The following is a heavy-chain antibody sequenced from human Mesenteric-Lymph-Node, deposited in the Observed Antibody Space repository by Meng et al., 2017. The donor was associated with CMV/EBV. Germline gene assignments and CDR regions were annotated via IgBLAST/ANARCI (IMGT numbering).Heavy chain of an antibody. J-gene: IGHJ4*02. D-gene: IGHD3-22*01. CDR2: ISSESSHT. CDR1: GFTFSSYS. V-gene: IGHV3-21*06. Sequence: GESLKISCAASGFTFSSYSMNWVRQAPGKGPEWVASISSESSHTEYAESMKGRITISRDNAKNSLHMEMNNLRVEDTAVYYCARGFHYYDSSGLLIWGPGTLVTVSS. CDR3: ARGFHYYDSSGLLI.